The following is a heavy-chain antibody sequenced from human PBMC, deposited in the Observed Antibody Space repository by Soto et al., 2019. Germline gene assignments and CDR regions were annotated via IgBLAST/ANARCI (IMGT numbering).Heavy chain of an antibody. CDR1: GYTFTGYY. Sequence: ASVKVSCKASGYTFTGYYMHWVRQAPGQGLEWMGWINPNSGGTNYAQKFRGRVTMTRDTSISTAYMELSRLRSDDTAVYYCARAGAYCGGDCYLPLYYYYYYGMDVWGQGTTVTVSS. D-gene: IGHD2-21*02. CDR2: INPNSGGT. CDR3: ARAGAYCGGDCYLPLYYYYYYGMDV. V-gene: IGHV1-2*02. J-gene: IGHJ6*02.